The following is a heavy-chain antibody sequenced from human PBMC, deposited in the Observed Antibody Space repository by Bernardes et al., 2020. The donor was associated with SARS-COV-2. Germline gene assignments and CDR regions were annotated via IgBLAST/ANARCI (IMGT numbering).Heavy chain of an antibody. Sequence: SETLSLTCTVSGASIGRYYWSWIRQPPGKGLEWIGYIYYTGSTNYNPSLKSRVTMSIGTSKTQFSLKLSSVTAADTAVYYCARHPRGCSSGFCSLDSWGQGILVTVAS. V-gene: IGHV4-59*08. J-gene: IGHJ4*02. CDR1: GASIGRYY. D-gene: IGHD3-16*01. CDR2: IYYTGST. CDR3: ARHPRGCSSGFCSLDS.